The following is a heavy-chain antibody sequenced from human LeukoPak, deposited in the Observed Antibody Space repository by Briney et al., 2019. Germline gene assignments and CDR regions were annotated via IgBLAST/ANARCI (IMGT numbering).Heavy chain of an antibody. J-gene: IGHJ4*02. CDR1: GFTCTNCG. D-gene: IGHD3-22*01. CDR3: ARDFSNTSGFKVVVDY. CDR2: ISAYNGDT. V-gene: IGHV1-18*01. Sequence: GASVKVSCKASGFTCTNCGITWVRQAPGQGLEWLGWISAYNGDTKFAQKLQGRGTMTTDASTSTAYMELRSLTSDDTAVYYCARDFSNTSGFKVVVDYWGQGTLVTVSS.